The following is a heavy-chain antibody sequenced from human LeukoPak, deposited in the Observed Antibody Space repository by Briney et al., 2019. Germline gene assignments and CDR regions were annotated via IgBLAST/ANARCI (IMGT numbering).Heavy chain of an antibody. CDR1: GGTFSSYA. CDR2: IIPIFGTA. J-gene: IGHJ6*03. V-gene: IGHV1-69*05. Sequence: SVKVSCKASGGTFSSYAISWVRQAPGQGLEWMGGIIPIFGTANYAQKFQGRVTITTDESTSTAYMELSSLRSEDTAVYYCARSQFQQWLDYYYYYYMDVWGKGTTVTVSS. D-gene: IGHD6-19*01. CDR3: ARSQFQQWLDYYYYYYMDV.